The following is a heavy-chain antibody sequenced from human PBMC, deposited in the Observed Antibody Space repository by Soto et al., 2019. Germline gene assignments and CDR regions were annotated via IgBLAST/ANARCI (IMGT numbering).Heavy chain of an antibody. D-gene: IGHD6-19*01. CDR3: ARVAGSSRNYFDY. V-gene: IGHV3-74*01. CDR1: GFTFSSYW. Sequence: PGGSLRLSCAASGFTFSSYWMHWVRQAPGKGLVWVSRINSDGSSTSYADSVKGRFTISRDNAKNTLYLQMNSLRAEDTAVYYCARVAGSSRNYFDYWGQGTLVTVSS. J-gene: IGHJ4*02. CDR2: INSDGSST.